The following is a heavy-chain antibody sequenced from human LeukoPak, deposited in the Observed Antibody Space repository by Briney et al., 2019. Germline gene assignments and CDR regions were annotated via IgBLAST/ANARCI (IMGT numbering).Heavy chain of an antibody. Sequence: GGSLRLSCAASGFTFSSYAMSWVRQAPGKGLEWVSAISGSGGSTYYADSVRGRFTISRDNSKNTLYLQMNSLRAEDTAVYYCAKDIRIFRGAFDIWGQGTMVTVSS. D-gene: IGHD2/OR15-2a*01. CDR2: ISGSGGST. J-gene: IGHJ3*02. V-gene: IGHV3-23*01. CDR1: GFTFSSYA. CDR3: AKDIRIFRGAFDI.